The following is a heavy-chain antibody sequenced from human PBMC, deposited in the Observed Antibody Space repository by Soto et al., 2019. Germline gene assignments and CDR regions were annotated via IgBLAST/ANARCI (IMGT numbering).Heavy chain of an antibody. CDR3: ATEASPYDGSGAMIYS. J-gene: IGHJ5*01. CDR2: INHSGST. Sequence: PSETLSLTCAVYGGSLSGYYWSWIRQPPGKGLEWIGEINHSGSTNYNPSLKSRVTISVDTSKNQFSLKLSSVTAADTAVYYCATEASPYDGSGAMIYSWAQRTPVPVS. CDR1: GGSLSGYY. V-gene: IGHV4-34*01. D-gene: IGHD3-10*01.